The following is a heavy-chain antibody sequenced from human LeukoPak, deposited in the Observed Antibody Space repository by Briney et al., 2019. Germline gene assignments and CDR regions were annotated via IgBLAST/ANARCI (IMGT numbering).Heavy chain of an antibody. CDR2: IYYSGST. J-gene: IGHJ4*02. V-gene: IGHV4-59*01. CDR1: GGSISSYY. CDR3: GASSSSIVAIDY. D-gene: IGHD6-6*01. Sequence: SETLSLTCTVSGGSISSYYWSWIRQPPGKGLEWIGYIYYSGSTNYNPPLKSRVTISVDTSKNQFSLKLSSVTAADTAVYYCGASSSSIVAIDYWGQGTLVTVSS.